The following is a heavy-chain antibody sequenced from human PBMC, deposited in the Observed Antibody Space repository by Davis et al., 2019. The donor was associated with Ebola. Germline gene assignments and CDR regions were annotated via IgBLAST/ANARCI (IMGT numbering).Heavy chain of an antibody. D-gene: IGHD2-15*01. Sequence: ASVKVSCKASGYTFTSYDINWVRQATGQGLEWMGWMNPNSGNTGYAQKFQGRVTITADESTSTAYMELSSLRSEDTAVYYCARGTGRTLYCSGGSCYTEGWVYWGQGTLVTVSS. CDR2: MNPNSGNT. CDR1: GYTFTSYD. J-gene: IGHJ4*02. CDR3: ARGTGRTLYCSGGSCYTEGWVY. V-gene: IGHV1-8*01.